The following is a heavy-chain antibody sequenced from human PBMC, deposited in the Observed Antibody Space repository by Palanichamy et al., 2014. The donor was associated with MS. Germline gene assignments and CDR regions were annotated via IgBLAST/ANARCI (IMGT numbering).Heavy chain of an antibody. V-gene: IGHV3-30*02. Sequence: QVHLVEVVGEGGGPGLGGPVRLSCAASGFAFSSYSMHWVRRTPGKGLHWVTYISYDATNKYYVDSVRGRFTVSRDNSKNTMYLQMNSLSAEDTAVYYCATDFWNDNLGHWGQGTVVTVSS. CDR2: ISYDATNK. CDR1: GFAFSSYS. D-gene: IGHD3-3*01. CDR3: ATDFWNDNLGH. J-gene: IGHJ4*02.